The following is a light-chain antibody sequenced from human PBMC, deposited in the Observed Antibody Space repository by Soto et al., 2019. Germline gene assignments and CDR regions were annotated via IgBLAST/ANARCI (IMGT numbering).Light chain of an antibody. V-gene: IGLV2-11*01. CDR3: CSYTGSYSYV. J-gene: IGLJ1*01. CDR2: DVT. Sequence: QSVLTQPHSVSGSPGQSVTISCTGTSSDVGGYSYVSWYQQHPGKAPELIIYDVTERPSGVPDRFSGSKSGNTASLTISGLQAEDEADYYCCSYTGSYSYVFGIGTKLIVL. CDR1: SSDVGGYSY.